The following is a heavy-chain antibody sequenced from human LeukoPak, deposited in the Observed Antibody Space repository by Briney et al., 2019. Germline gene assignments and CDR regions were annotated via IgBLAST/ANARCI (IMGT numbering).Heavy chain of an antibody. CDR2: ISAYNGNT. V-gene: IGHV1-18*01. D-gene: IGHD2-15*01. Sequence: ASVKVSCKASGYTFTSYGISWVRQAPGQGLEWMGWISAYNGNTNYAQKLQGGVTMTTDTSTSTAYMELRSLRSDDTAVYYCARDEPYCSGGSCYSGAINWFDPWGQGTLVTVSS. CDR3: ARDEPYCSGGSCYSGAINWFDP. J-gene: IGHJ5*02. CDR1: GYTFTSYG.